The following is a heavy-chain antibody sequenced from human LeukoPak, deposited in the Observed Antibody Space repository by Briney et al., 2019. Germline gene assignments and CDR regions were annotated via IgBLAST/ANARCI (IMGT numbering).Heavy chain of an antibody. V-gene: IGHV4-39*07. D-gene: IGHD3-16*02. J-gene: IGHJ4*02. Sequence: PSETLSLTCTVSGGSISSSSYYWGWIRQPPGKGLEWIAEIYHGGSTNYNPSLKSRVTISVDKSKNQFSLKLSSVTAADTAVYYCARRDYIWGSYRLDYWGQGTLVTVSS. CDR1: GGSISSSSYY. CDR2: IYHGGST. CDR3: ARRDYIWGSYRLDY.